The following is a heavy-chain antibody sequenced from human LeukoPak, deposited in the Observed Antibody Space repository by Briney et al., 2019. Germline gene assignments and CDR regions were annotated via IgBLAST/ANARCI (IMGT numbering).Heavy chain of an antibody. D-gene: IGHD3-22*01. CDR3: ARLINYYDSSGYYYFDY. CDR1: GGAISSYY. J-gene: IGHJ4*02. V-gene: IGHV4-59*01. Sequence: SETLSLTCTVSGGAISSYYWSWIRQPPGQGLEWIGYIYYSGSTNYNPSLKSRVTISVDTSKNQFSLKLSSVTAADTAVYYCARLINYYDSSGYYYFDYWGQGTLVTVSS. CDR2: IYYSGST.